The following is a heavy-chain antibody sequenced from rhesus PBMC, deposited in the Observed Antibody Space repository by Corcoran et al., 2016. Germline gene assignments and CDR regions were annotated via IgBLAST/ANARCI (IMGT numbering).Heavy chain of an antibody. V-gene: IGHV4-80*01. J-gene: IGHJ4*01. CDR3: ARFKEGITNSNDY. CDR2: FNGNNGST. CDR1: GGSFSSYW. Sequence: QVQLQESGPGLVKPSAPLSLTCAVSGGSFSSYWWSWIRQPPGKGLEWIGEFNGNNGSTNNNPDRNSRVTISKDASKNQFGLKLSSVTAADTAVYYCARFKEGITNSNDYWGQGGLVTVSS. D-gene: IGHD3-3*01.